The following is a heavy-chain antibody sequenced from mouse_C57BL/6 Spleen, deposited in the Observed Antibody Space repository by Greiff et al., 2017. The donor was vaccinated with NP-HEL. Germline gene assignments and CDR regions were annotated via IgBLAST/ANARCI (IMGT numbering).Heavy chain of an antibody. D-gene: IGHD2-4*01. V-gene: IGHV1-55*01. J-gene: IGHJ4*01. CDR1: GYTFTSYW. CDR3: ARDSYYDYDDAMDY. CDR2: IYPGSGST. Sequence: QVQLQQPGAELVKPGASVKMSCKASGYTFTSYWITWVKQRPGQGLEWIGDIYPGSGSTNYNEKFKSKATLTVDTSSSTAYMQLSSLTSEDSAVYYCARDSYYDYDDAMDYWGQGTSVTVSS.